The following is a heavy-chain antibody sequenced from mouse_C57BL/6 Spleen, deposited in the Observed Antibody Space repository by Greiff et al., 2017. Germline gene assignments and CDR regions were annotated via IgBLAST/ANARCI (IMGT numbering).Heavy chain of an antibody. J-gene: IGHJ2*01. Sequence: DVQLVESGGGLVKPGGSLKLSCAASGFTFSSYAMSWVRQTPEKRLEWVATISDGGSYTYYPDNVKGRFTISRDNAKNNLYLQMSHLKSEDTAMYYCARDFGSSYDYFDYWGQGTTLTVSS. V-gene: IGHV5-4*01. CDR2: ISDGGSYT. D-gene: IGHD1-1*01. CDR3: ARDFGSSYDYFDY. CDR1: GFTFSSYA.